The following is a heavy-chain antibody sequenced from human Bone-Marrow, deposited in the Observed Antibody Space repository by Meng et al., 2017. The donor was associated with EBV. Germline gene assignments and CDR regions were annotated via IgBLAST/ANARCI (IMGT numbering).Heavy chain of an antibody. CDR3: ARDGIAVPGGSNWFDP. Sequence: QVQVGQSEAEVKKPGSSVKVSCKASGDSFTNLAFTWVRQVPGKGLEWMGGFLPILGAANYAQKFQGRLTITADKSTTTAFMELRSLRVDDTAVYFCARDGIAVPGGSNWFDPWGQGTLVTVSS. J-gene: IGHJ5*02. V-gene: IGHV1-69*06. D-gene: IGHD6-19*01. CDR2: FLPILGAA. CDR1: GDSFTNLA.